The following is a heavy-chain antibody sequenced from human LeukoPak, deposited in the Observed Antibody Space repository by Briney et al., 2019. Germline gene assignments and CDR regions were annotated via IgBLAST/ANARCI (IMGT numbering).Heavy chain of an antibody. CDR2: ISYSGST. Sequence: MPSETLSLTCTVSGGSISSSSYYWGWIRQPPGKGLEWIGSISYSGSTYYNPSLKSRVTISVDTSKSQFSLRLSSVTAADTAVYYCARHHPTVTPYYMDVWGKGTTVTISS. CDR1: GGSISSSSYY. V-gene: IGHV4-39*01. J-gene: IGHJ6*03. D-gene: IGHD4-17*01. CDR3: ARHHPTVTPYYMDV.